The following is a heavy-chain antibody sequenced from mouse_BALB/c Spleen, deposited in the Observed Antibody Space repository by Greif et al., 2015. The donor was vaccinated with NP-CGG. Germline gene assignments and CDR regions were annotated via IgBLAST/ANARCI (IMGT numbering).Heavy chain of an antibody. CDR1: GFSLTSYG. V-gene: IGHV2-5*01. J-gene: IGHJ4*01. D-gene: IGHD1-1*01. Sequence: VKLQESGPGLVQPSQSLSITCTVSGFSLTSYGVHWVRQSPGKGLEWLGVIWRGGSTDYNAAFMSRLSITKDNSKSQVFFKMNSLQADDTAIYYCAKNWDYYGDAMDYWGQGTSVTVSS. CDR2: IWRGGST. CDR3: AKNWDYYGDAMDY.